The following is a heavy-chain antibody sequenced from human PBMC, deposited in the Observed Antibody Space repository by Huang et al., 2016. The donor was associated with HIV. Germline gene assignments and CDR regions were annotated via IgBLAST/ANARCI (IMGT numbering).Heavy chain of an antibody. D-gene: IGHD2-21*02. V-gene: IGHV7-4-1*02. J-gene: IGHJ3*02. Sequence: QVQLVQSGSELKKPGASVKVSCKASGYTFTNYGVHWGRQAPGQGLEWKGVLNTDTGKPRYAQGLTGRFVFSLDTSVNTAYLQISSLKAADSAIYYCVRVRRVMDTYCVADCSTLEAFDIWGQGTVVTVSA. CDR3: VRVRRVMDTYCVADCSTLEAFDI. CDR2: LNTDTGKP. CDR1: GYTFTNYG.